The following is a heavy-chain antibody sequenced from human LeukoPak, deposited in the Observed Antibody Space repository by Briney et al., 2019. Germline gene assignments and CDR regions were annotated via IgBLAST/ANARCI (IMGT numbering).Heavy chain of an antibody. CDR3: ARLWSTDCSGGSCPHQPNY. V-gene: IGHV4-34*01. Sequence: SETLSLTCAVYGGSFSAYYWGWVRQPPGKGLEWIGEINHSGSTYYNPSLKSRVTMSVDTSKNQFSLKLSSVIAADTAVYYCARLWSTDCSGGSCPHQPNYWGQGTLVTVSS. D-gene: IGHD2-15*01. CDR1: GGSFSAYY. CDR2: INHSGST. J-gene: IGHJ4*02.